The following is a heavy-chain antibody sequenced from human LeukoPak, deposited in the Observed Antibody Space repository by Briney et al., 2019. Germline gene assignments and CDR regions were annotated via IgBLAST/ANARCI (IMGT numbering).Heavy chain of an antibody. J-gene: IGHJ4*02. V-gene: IGHV3-21*01. CDR3: VRLRRNSDRSGYYYYYDY. D-gene: IGHD3-22*01. CDR2: ISVRSNYR. CDR1: GYTFSDFS. Sequence: GGSLTLSCAASGYTFSDFSVNWVRQAPGKGLEWVSSISVRSNYRYYADSVRGRFTISRDDARDTLFLQMNSLRAEDTAVYFCVRLRRNSDRSGYYYYYDYWGQGTLVTVSS.